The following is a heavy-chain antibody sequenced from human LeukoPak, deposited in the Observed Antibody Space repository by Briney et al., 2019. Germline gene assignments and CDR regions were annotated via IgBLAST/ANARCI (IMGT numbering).Heavy chain of an antibody. CDR3: ARYRKGSGWYFDY. Sequence: ASVKVSCKASGYTFTSYYMHWVRQAPGQGLEWMGIINPSGGSTSYAQKFQGRVTMTRDMSTSTVYMELRSLRSDDTAVYYCARYRKGSGWYFDYWGQGTLVTVSS. J-gene: IGHJ4*02. V-gene: IGHV1-46*01. D-gene: IGHD6-19*01. CDR2: INPSGGST. CDR1: GYTFTSYY.